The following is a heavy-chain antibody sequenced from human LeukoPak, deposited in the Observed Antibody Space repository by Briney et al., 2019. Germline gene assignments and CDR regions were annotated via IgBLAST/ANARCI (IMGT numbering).Heavy chain of an antibody. CDR3: AKNQDGFWSSYTPMDV. CDR1: GFTFSTYG. D-gene: IGHD3-3*01. J-gene: IGHJ6*02. CDR2: ISYDGSNK. Sequence: GGSLRLSCAASGFTFSTYGMHWVRQAPGKGLEWVAVISYDGSNKVYADSVKGRFTISRDNSKNTLYLQMNSLRVEDTAVYYCAKNQDGFWSSYTPMDVWGQGTTVTVSS. V-gene: IGHV3-30*18.